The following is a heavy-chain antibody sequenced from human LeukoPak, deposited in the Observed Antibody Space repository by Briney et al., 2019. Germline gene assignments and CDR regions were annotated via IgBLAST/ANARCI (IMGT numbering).Heavy chain of an antibody. D-gene: IGHD3-22*01. CDR2: IYPGDSDT. CDR1: GYSFTNYW. J-gene: IGHJ4*02. CDR3: ARLRSYYDSSGQTYYFDY. V-gene: IGHV5-51*01. Sequence: GESLKISCKGSGYSFTNYWIGWVRQMPGKGLEWMGIIYPGDSDTRYSPSFQGQVTISADKSISTAYLQWSSLKASDTAMYYCARLRSYYDSSGQTYYFDYWGQGTLVTVSS.